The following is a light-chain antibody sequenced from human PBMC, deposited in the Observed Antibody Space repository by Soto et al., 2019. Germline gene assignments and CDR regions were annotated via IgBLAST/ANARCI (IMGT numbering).Light chain of an antibody. CDR3: FSYATGSTLVI. J-gene: IGLJ2*01. Sequence: QSVLTQPPSASGSLGQSVTISCTGTSSDIGTYDYVSWYQQHPGRAPKLMIYEVSNRPSGVSNRFSGSKSGNTASLTISGLQAEDEADYYCFSYATGSTLVIFGGGTKVTVL. CDR2: EVS. V-gene: IGLV2-14*01. CDR1: SSDIGTYDY.